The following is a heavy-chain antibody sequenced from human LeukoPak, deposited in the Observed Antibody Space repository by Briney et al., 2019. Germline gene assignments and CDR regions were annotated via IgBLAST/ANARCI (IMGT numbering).Heavy chain of an antibody. J-gene: IGHJ5*02. V-gene: IGHV3-30*04. CDR2: ISYDGSNK. CDR3: AGEVYGSGSYCNFRFDP. Sequence: GRSLRLSCAASGFTFSSYAMHWVRQAPGKGLEWVAVISYDGSNKYYADSVKGRFTISRDNSKNTLYLQMNSLRAEDTAVYYCAGEVYGSGSYCNFRFDPWGQGTLVTVSS. CDR1: GFTFSSYA. D-gene: IGHD3-10*01.